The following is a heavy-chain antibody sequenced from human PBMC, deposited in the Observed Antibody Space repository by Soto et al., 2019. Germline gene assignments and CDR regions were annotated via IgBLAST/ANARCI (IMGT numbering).Heavy chain of an antibody. V-gene: IGHV4-30-4*01. Sequence: TLSLTCSFSGGSFSIGYYYWRWIRQPPGKGLEWIGNIYYSGNTYYNPALKRRRIISIDTSKSQFSLKVGTVTAADTAVYYCCSSKLCGMDVWGQGATVTVSS. CDR2: IYYSGNT. D-gene: IGHD5-18*01. CDR3: CSSKLCGMDV. J-gene: IGHJ6*02. CDR1: GGSFSIGYYY.